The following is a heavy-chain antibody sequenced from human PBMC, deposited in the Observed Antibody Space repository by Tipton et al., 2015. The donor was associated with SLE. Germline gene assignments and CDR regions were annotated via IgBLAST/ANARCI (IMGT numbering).Heavy chain of an antibody. CDR1: GLTFSSYG. CDR2: IRYDGSNK. Sequence: SMRLSCAASGLTFSSYGMHWVRQAPGKGLEWLAFIRYDGSNKYYADSVKGRFTISRDNSKNTLYLQMNSLRAEDTAVYYCAKDMKIIAAHYYGMDFWFQGTTVTVSS. D-gene: IGHD6-6*01. J-gene: IGHJ6*02. CDR3: AKDMKIIAAHYYGMDF. V-gene: IGHV3-30*02.